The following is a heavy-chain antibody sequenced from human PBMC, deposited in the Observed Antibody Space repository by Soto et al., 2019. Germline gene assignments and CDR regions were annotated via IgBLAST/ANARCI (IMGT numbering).Heavy chain of an antibody. CDR2: VSAGGDMT. Sequence: DVQVLESGGDLEQPGGSLRLSCAASGFTFSSYAMSWVRQAPGKGLEWVSSVSAGGDMTYYSDSVKGRFTISRDNSNNALFLQMNSLRIEDTGLYYCARGDRGGSGSPASYYYSGLDVWGQGTTVTVS. CDR3: ARGDRGGSGSPASYYYSGLDV. J-gene: IGHJ6*02. D-gene: IGHD3-10*01. V-gene: IGHV3-23*01. CDR1: GFTFSSYA.